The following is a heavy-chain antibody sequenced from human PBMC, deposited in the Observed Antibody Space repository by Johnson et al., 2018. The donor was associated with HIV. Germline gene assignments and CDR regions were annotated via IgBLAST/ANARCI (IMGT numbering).Heavy chain of an antibody. CDR1: GFTFDDYG. J-gene: IGHJ3*02. CDR3: TTAIVIDAFDI. V-gene: IGHV3-20*04. D-gene: IGHD3-16*02. Sequence: VQLVESGGGVVRPGWSLRLSCAASGFTFDDYGVSWVRQAPGKGLEWVSGINWNGGSTGYADSVKGRFTISRDNAKNTLYLQMNSLTTEDTAVYYCTTAIVIDAFDIWGQGTMVTVSS. CDR2: INWNGGST.